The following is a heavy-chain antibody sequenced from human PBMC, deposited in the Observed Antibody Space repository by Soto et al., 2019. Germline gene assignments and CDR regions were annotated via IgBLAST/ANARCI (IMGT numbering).Heavy chain of an antibody. D-gene: IGHD3-22*01. Sequence: PWWCMRLSCAACGFNFNSYEMKWLRQAKGKGLEWISYISSSGNTIYYADSVKCRFTISRDNAKNSLFLQMNSLRAEDTAVYYCARGVSDSNGYSDTRGQGTLLTVSS. V-gene: IGHV3-48*03. J-gene: IGHJ5*01. CDR3: ARGVSDSNGYSDT. CDR1: GFNFNSYE. CDR2: ISSSGNTI.